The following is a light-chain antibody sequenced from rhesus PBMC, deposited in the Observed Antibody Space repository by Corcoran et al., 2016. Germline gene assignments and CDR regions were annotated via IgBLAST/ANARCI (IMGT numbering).Light chain of an antibody. CDR3: QQYSSSPYS. CDR2: KAS. CDR1: QTISSW. J-gene: IGKJ2*01. Sequence: DIQMTQSPSSLSASVGDTVTITCRASQTISSWLAWYQQKPGKAPNLPIYKASTLESGVPSRFSGSGSGTDFTLTISSLQSEDFVTYYCQQYSSSPYSFGQGTKVGIK. V-gene: IGKV1-22*01.